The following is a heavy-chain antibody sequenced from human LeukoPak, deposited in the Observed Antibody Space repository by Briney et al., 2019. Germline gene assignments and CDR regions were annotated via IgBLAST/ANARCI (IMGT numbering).Heavy chain of an antibody. Sequence: GGSLRLSCAASGFTFSTYVMSWVRQAPGKGLEWFSAISGSGGSTYYADSGKGRFTISRDNSKNTLYLQMNSLRAEDTAVYYCAILDYYLTPQYWGQGTLVTVSS. V-gene: IGHV3-23*01. CDR2: ISGSGGST. CDR3: AILDYYLTPQY. D-gene: IGHD3-10*01. CDR1: GFTFSTYV. J-gene: IGHJ4*02.